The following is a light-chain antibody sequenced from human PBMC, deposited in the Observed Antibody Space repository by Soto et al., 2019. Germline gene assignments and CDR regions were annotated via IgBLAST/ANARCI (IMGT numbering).Light chain of an antibody. Sequence: ETVLTQSPATLSLSPGERATLSCRASQNVDIYLAWYQQKPGQAPRLLIYDASNRATGVPPRFSGSGSGTDFTLPISSLEPEDFALYDCQQRRNWPPLTFGQGTRLEIK. V-gene: IGKV3-11*01. CDR1: QNVDIY. CDR3: QQRRNWPPLT. CDR2: DAS. J-gene: IGKJ5*01.